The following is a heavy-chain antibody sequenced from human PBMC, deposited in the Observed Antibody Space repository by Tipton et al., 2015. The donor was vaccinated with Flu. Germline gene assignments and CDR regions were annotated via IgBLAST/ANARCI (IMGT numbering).Heavy chain of an antibody. V-gene: IGHV1-69*01. Sequence: QVQLVQSGAEVKKPGSSVKVSCKACGGTFSLYGFSWVRQAPGQTLEWMGGIIPVLGTINYAQKFQGRVTIIADESTSTAYMELSTLRSEATAVYYVARVVRRRAGYGWYRFDKWGQGTLGTFSS. CDR3: ARVVRRRAGYGWYRFDK. CDR1: GGTFSLYG. J-gene: IGHJ4*02. D-gene: IGHD5-12*01. CDR2: IIPVLGTI.